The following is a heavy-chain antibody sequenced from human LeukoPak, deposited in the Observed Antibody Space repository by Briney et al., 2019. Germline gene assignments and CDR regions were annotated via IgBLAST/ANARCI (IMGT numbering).Heavy chain of an antibody. J-gene: IGHJ4*02. D-gene: IGHD5-24*01. V-gene: IGHV4-34*01. CDR2: INHSGST. CDR3: AAQLRGDGYNEIDY. CDR1: GGSFSGYY. Sequence: KPSETLSLTRAVYGGSFSGYYWSWIRQPPGKGLEWIGEINHSGSTNYNPSLKSRVTISVDTSKNQFSLKLSSVTAADTAVYYCAAQLRGDGYNEIDYWGQGTLVTVSS.